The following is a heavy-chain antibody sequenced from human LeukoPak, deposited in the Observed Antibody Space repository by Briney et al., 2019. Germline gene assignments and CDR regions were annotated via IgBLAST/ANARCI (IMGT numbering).Heavy chain of an antibody. CDR1: GFTFSSYW. CDR2: IKQDGSEK. Sequence: GGSLRLSCAASGFTFSSYWMSWVRQAPGKGLEWVANIKQDGSEKYYVDSVKGRFTISRDNAKNSLYLQMNSLRAEDTAVYYCARMDDILTGYYFDYWGQGTLVTVSS. D-gene: IGHD3-9*01. J-gene: IGHJ4*02. V-gene: IGHV3-7*01. CDR3: ARMDDILTGYYFDY.